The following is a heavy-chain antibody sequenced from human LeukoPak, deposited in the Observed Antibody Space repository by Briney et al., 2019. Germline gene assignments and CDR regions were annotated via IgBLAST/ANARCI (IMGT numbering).Heavy chain of an antibody. V-gene: IGHV4-34*01. CDR3: ARGGQTVWGSYRYYFDY. D-gene: IGHD3-16*02. J-gene: IGHJ4*02. Sequence: SETLSLTCAVYGGSFSGYYWSGIRKPPGKGLEGMGEINHSGSTNCNPSLKSRVTISVDTSKNQFSLKLSSVTAADTAVYYCARGGQTVWGSYRYYFDYWGQGTLVTVSS. CDR1: GGSFSGYY. CDR2: INHSGST.